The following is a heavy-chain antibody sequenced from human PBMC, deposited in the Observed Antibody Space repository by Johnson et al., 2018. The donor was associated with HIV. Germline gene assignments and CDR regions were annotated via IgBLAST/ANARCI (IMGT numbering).Heavy chain of an antibody. CDR1: GFTFDDYA. CDR3: ARDSGMYYYGSGSFI. V-gene: IGHV3-7*05. J-gene: IGHJ3*02. D-gene: IGHD3-10*01. CDR2: IKQDGSEK. Sequence: VQLVESGGVVVQPGGSLRLSCAASGFTFDDYAMHWVRQAPGKGLEWVANIKQDGSEKSFVDSLKGRFTISRDNAKNSLYLQMRSLRAEDTALYYCARDSGMYYYGSGSFIWGQGTMVTVSS.